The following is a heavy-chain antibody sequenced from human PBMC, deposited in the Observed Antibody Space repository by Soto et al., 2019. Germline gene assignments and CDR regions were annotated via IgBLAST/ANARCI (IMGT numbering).Heavy chain of an antibody. Sequence: SDTLSLTCAVYGGSFSGYYWGRIRQPPGKGLEWIGEINHSGSTDYNPSLKSRVTISVDTSKNQFSLKLSSVTAADTAVYYCARGRQWLQYYYYYYYMDVWGKGTTVTVSS. J-gene: IGHJ6*03. V-gene: IGHV4-34*01. CDR3: ARGRQWLQYYYYYYYMDV. D-gene: IGHD6-19*01. CDR1: GGSFSGYY. CDR2: INHSGST.